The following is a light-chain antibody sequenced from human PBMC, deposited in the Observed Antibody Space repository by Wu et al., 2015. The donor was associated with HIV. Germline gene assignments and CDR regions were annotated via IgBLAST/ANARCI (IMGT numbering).Light chain of an antibody. CDR1: QSVRSTY. V-gene: IGKV3-20*01. CDR3: QQYGDSPYN. J-gene: IGKJ2*01. CDR2: GVS. Sequence: EIVLTQPPGTLSLSPGEGATLSCRASQSVRSTYLAWYRQKPGQAPRLLIYGVSNRATGIPDRFSGSGSGTDFTLSISRLEPDDFAVYYCQQYGDSPYNFGQGTKLEIK.